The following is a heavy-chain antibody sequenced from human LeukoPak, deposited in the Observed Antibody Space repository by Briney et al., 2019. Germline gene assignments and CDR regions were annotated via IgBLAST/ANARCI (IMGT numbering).Heavy chain of an antibody. CDR1: GFTVSSNY. D-gene: IGHD2-15*01. CDR2: IYSGGST. V-gene: IGHV3-66*02. J-gene: IGHJ6*02. Sequence: GALRLSCAASGFTVSSNYMSWVRQAPGKGLEWVSVIYSGGSTYYADSVKGRFTISRDNSKNTLYLQMNSLRAEDTAVYYCAKGGSGYCSGGSCRAYYYGMDVWGQGTTVTVSS. CDR3: AKGGSGYCSGGSCRAYYYGMDV.